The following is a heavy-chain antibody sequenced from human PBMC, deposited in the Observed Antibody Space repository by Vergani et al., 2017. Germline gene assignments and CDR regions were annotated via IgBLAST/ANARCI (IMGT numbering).Heavy chain of an antibody. CDR1: GYSVGSGYY. Sequence: QVDLQESGPGLVKSSETLALNCAVSGYSVGSGYYWGWIRQPPGRGLEWIGCVHRNGNTYYTSSLRGRATIPRDTSKNQFSLRLTSVTAADTAVYYCARQNPYGSAHVDFWGRGVLVTVSA. J-gene: IGHJ4*02. CDR3: ARQNPYGSAHVDF. V-gene: IGHV4-38-2*01. D-gene: IGHD3-10*01. CDR2: VHRNGNT.